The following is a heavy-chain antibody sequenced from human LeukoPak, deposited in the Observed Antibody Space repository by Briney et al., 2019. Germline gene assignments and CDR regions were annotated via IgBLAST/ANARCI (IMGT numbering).Heavy chain of an antibody. D-gene: IGHD6-19*01. CDR1: GRSISSYY. CDR3: ATVSVAGPDGDF. J-gene: IGHJ4*02. Sequence: SETLSLTCTVSGRSISSYYGSSVRQPPGKGLGWNGYIYYSGSTNYNPSLKSRVTISVDTSKNQFSLKLTSVTAADTAMFYCATVSVAGPDGDFWGQGTLVTVSS. V-gene: IGHV4-59*01. CDR2: IYYSGST.